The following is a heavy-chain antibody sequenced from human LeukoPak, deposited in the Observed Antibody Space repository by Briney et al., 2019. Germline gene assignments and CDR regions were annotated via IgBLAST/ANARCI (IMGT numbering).Heavy chain of an antibody. V-gene: IGHV1-69*04. J-gene: IGHJ6*02. CDR1: GGTFSSYA. CDR3: ARAKITMVRGVINYYYGMDV. Sequence: ASVKVSCKASGGTFSSYAISWVRQAPGQGLEWMERIIPILGIANYAQKFQGRVTITADKSTSTAYMELSSLRSEDTAVYYCARAKITMVRGVINYYYGMDVWGQGTTVTVSS. CDR2: IIPILGIA. D-gene: IGHD3-10*01.